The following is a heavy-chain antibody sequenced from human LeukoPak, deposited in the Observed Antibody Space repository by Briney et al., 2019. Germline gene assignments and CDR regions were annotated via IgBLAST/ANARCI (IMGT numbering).Heavy chain of an antibody. CDR2: INHSGST. D-gene: IGHD6-13*01. V-gene: IGHV4-34*01. CDR3: ARGIAAAPPDY. CDR1: GGSFSGYY. Sequence: PLETLSLTCAVYGGSFSGYYWSWIRQPPGKGLEWIGEINHSGSTNYNPSLKSRVTISVDTSKNQFSLKLSSVTAADTAVYYCARGIAAAPPDYWGQGTLVTVSS. J-gene: IGHJ4*02.